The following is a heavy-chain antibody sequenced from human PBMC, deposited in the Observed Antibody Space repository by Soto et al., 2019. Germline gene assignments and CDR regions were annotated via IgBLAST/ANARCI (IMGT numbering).Heavy chain of an antibody. V-gene: IGHV4-39*01. CDR3: ARRGFYYYGMDV. CDR2: IYYSGST. Sequence: PSETLSLTCTVSGDSISSSSYYWGWIRQPPGKGLEWIGSIYYSGSTYYNPSLKSRVTISVDTSKNQFSLKLSSVTAADTAVYYCARRGFYYYGMDVWGQGTTVTVSS. CDR1: GDSISSSSYY. J-gene: IGHJ6*02.